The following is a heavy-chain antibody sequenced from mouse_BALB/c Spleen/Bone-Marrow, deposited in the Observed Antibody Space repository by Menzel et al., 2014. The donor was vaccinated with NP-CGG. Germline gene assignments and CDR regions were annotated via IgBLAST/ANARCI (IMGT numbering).Heavy chain of an antibody. J-gene: IGHJ2*01. Sequence: EVQVVESGGGLVQPGGSRKLSCAASGFTFSSFGMHWVRQAPEKGLEWVAYISSGSSTIFYTDTVKGRFTVSRDNPKNTLYLQIPSLRSEDTAMYCCTRGGNWDDFDYWGQGTALTVSS. V-gene: IGHV5-17*02. CDR1: GFTFSSFG. D-gene: IGHD4-1*01. CDR2: ISSGSSTI. CDR3: TRGGNWDDFDY.